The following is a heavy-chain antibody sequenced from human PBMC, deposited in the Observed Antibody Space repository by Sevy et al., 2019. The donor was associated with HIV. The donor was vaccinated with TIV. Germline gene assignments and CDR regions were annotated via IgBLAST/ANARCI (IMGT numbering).Heavy chain of an antibody. CDR3: ARDSLYSTNWAFDY. V-gene: IGHV1-69*13. CDR1: GHTFSNYA. CDR2: IIPMFGAP. J-gene: IGHJ4*02. D-gene: IGHD6-13*01. Sequence: ASVKDSCKASGHTFSNYAISWVRQAPGQGLEWMGGIIPMFGAPNYAQKFQGRVTITADESTSTAYMQLSSLRSEDTAVYYCARDSLYSTNWAFDYWGQGTLVTVSS.